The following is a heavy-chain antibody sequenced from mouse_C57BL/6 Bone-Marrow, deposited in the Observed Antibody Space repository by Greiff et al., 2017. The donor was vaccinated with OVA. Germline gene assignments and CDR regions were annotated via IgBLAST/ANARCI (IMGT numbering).Heavy chain of an antibody. CDR3: ARKGNYDWYFDV. J-gene: IGHJ1*03. V-gene: IGHV1-72*01. Sequence: QVQLKQPGAELVKPGASVKLSCKASGYTFTSYWMHWVKQRPGRGLEWIGRIDPNSGGTKYNEKFKSKATLTVDKPSSTAYMQLSSLTSEDSAVYYCARKGNYDWYFDVWGTGTTVTVSS. D-gene: IGHD2-1*01. CDR2: IDPNSGGT. CDR1: GYTFTSYW.